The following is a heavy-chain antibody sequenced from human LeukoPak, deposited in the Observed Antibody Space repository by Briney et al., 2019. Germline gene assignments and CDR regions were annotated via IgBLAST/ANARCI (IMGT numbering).Heavy chain of an antibody. CDR1: GGAFSGCY. CDR3: ARGHRTYYYYGMDV. J-gene: IGHJ6*02. CDR2: INHSGST. V-gene: IGHV4-34*01. Sequence: PSETLSLTCAVYGGAFSGCYWSWIRQPPGKGLEWIGEINHSGSTNYNPSLKSRVTISVDTSKNQFSLKLSSVTAADTAVYYCARGHRTYYYYGMDVWGQGTTVTVSS.